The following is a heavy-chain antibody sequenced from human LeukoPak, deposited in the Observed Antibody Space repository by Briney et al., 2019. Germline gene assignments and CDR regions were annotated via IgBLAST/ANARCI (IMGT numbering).Heavy chain of an antibody. CDR2: ISNNGDIT. V-gene: IGHV3-64D*09. D-gene: IGHD5/OR15-5a*01. CDR1: GFTFSSYA. CDR3: ARDHVYGGADY. Sequence: GGSLRLSCSASGFTFSSYALHWVRQAPGKGLEFVSGISNNGDITYHADSVKGRFTISRDNSKNTLYLQMSSLRAEDTAVYYCARDHVYGGADYWGQGTLVTVSS. J-gene: IGHJ4*02.